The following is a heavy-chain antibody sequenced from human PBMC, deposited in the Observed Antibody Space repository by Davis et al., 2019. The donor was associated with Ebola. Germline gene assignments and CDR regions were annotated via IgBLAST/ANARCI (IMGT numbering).Heavy chain of an antibody. D-gene: IGHD3-10*01. J-gene: IGHJ4*02. CDR3: AKDTLRGSGTLDY. CDR2: ISWNSGSI. CDR1: GFTFDDYA. Sequence: GESLKISCAASGFTFDDYAMHWVRQAPGKGLEWVSGISWNSGSIGYADSVKGRFTISRDNAKNSLYLQMNSLRAEDTALYYCAKDTLRGSGTLDYWGQGTLVTVSS. V-gene: IGHV3-9*01.